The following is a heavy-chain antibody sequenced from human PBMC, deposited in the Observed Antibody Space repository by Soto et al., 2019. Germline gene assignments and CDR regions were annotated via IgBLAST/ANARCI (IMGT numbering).Heavy chain of an antibody. J-gene: IGHJ3*02. CDR3: ASNPTTVTTFAFDI. D-gene: IGHD4-17*01. V-gene: IGHV4-59*01. Sequence: SETLSLTCTVSGGSISSYYWSWIRQPPGKGLEWIGYIYYSGSTNYNPSLKSRVTISVDTSKNQFSLKLSSVTAADTAVYYCASNPTTVTTFAFDIWGQGTMVTVSS. CDR2: IYYSGST. CDR1: GGSISSYY.